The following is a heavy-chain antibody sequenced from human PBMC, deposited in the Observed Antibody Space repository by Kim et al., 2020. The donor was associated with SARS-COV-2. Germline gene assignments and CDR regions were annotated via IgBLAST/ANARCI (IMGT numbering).Heavy chain of an antibody. CDR2: DGSNK. D-gene: IGHD2-15*01. J-gene: IGHJ5*02. CDR3: ADAAFDP. Sequence: DGSNKYYADSVKGGFTISRDNSKNTLYLQMNSLRPVDTAVYYCADAAFDPWGQGTLVTVSS. V-gene: IGHV3-30*01.